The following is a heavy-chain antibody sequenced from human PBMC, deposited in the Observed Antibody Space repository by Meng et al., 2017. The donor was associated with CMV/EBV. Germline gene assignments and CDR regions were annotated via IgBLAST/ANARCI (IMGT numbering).Heavy chain of an antibody. CDR3: TTGHY. CDR2: IKTKTDGGTT. CDR1: GFIFRKAW. J-gene: IGHJ4*02. V-gene: IGHV3-15*01. Sequence: LRLSCADSGFIFRKAWMIWVRRAPGKGMEWVGRIKTKTDGGTTEYAAPVKSRFTISRDDSKTTLFLQMNSLKIEGTAVYYCTTGHYWGQGTLDTVSS.